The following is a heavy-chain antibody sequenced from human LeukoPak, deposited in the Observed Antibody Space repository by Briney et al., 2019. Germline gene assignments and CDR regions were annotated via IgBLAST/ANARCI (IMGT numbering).Heavy chain of an antibody. V-gene: IGHV4-39*01. CDR1: GGSIISSNYY. CDR2: IYYSGSS. Sequence: PSETLSLTCTVSGGSIISSNYYWGWIRQPPGKGLEWIGSIYYSGSSYYSPSLKSRVTVSVDTSKNQFSLNLNSVTAADTAVYYCARRDSSGVVPRWDSWGPGTLVTVSS. D-gene: IGHD6-25*01. J-gene: IGHJ4*02. CDR3: ARRDSSGVVPRWDS.